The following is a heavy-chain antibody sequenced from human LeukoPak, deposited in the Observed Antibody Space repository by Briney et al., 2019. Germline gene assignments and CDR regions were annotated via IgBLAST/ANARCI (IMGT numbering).Heavy chain of an antibody. D-gene: IGHD3-22*01. CDR3: AREEAKYYYDSSGYYYYYYGMDV. CDR1: GFTVSSNY. CDR2: IWYDGSNK. Sequence: GGSLRLSCAASGFTVSSNYMSWVRQAPGKGLEWVTVIWYDGSNKYYADSVKGRFTISRDNSKNTLYLQMNSLRAEDTAVYYCAREEAKYYYDSSGYYYYYYGMDVWGQGTTVTVSS. J-gene: IGHJ6*02. V-gene: IGHV3-33*08.